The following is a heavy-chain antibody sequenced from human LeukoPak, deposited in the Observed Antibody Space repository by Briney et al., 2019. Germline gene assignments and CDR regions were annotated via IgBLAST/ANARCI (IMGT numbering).Heavy chain of an antibody. CDR1: GFTFSHYA. CDR3: ARNSDYYDYSPQSV. V-gene: IGHV3-30*04. D-gene: IGHD3-22*01. CDR2: IGHDGADK. Sequence: GRSLRLSCAASGFTFSHYALHWVRQAPGKGLEWVALIGHDGADKYYADSVKGRFLISRDNSKNMLFLQMNSLIIEDTAVYYCARNSDYYDYSPQSVWGQGTLVTVS. J-gene: IGHJ4*02.